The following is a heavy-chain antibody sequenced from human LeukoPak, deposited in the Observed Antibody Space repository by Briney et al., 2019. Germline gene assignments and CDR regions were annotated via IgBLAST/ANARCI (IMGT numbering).Heavy chain of an antibody. D-gene: IGHD3-3*01. J-gene: IGHJ4*02. CDR1: GFTFSGYS. CDR2: ISSSSSYI. CDR3: ARDGWSKFDY. V-gene: IGHV3-21*01. Sequence: PGGSLRLSCAASGFTFSGYSMNWVRQAPGKGLEWVSSISSSSSYIYYADSVKGRFTISRDNAKNSLYLQMNSLRAEDTAVYYCARDGWSKFDYWGQGTLVTVSS.